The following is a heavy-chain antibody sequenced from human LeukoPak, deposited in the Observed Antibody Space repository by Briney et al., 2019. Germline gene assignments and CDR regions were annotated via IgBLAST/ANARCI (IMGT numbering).Heavy chain of an antibody. Sequence: PGGSLRLSCAASGFTFSSYSMNWIRQAPGKGLEWVSSISSSSYIYYADSVKGRFTISRDNAKNSLYLQMNSLRAEDTAVYYCARAEYSGSLIDYWGQGTLVTVSS. V-gene: IGHV3-21*01. CDR3: ARAEYSGSLIDY. J-gene: IGHJ4*02. CDR2: ISSSSYI. CDR1: GFTFSSYS. D-gene: IGHD1-26*01.